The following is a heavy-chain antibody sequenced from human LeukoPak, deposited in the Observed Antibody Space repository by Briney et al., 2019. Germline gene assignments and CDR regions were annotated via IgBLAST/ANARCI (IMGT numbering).Heavy chain of an antibody. CDR1: GFTFSSYE. J-gene: IGHJ5*02. CDR2: ISSSGTTT. V-gene: IGHV3-48*03. Sequence: GGSLRLSCTASGFTFSSYEMTWVRQAPGQGLEWVSHISSSGTTTYYADSVKGRFTISRDNSKNTLYLQMNSLRAEDTAVYYCAKPGDRSGYYLSWFDPWGQGTLVTVSS. CDR3: AKPGDRSGYYLSWFDP. D-gene: IGHD3-22*01.